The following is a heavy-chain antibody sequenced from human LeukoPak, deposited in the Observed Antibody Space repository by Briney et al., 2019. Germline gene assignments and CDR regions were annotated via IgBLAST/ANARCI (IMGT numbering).Heavy chain of an antibody. Sequence: GRSLRLSCVGSGFNFGDYGMDWVRQPPGRGLEWVSGITWNSGDIGYADFAKGRFTISRDNAKNSLYLQMNSLRPDDTALYYCVKDRARYCSTSDCYRTFDHWGQGTPVTVSS. CDR3: VKDRARYCSTSDCYRTFDH. D-gene: IGHD2-21*02. J-gene: IGHJ4*02. CDR2: ITWNSGDI. CDR1: GFNFGDYG. V-gene: IGHV3-9*01.